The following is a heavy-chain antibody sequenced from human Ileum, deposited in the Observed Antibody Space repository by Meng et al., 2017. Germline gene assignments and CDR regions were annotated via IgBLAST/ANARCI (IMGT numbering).Heavy chain of an antibody. CDR3: ARTYNTPFFDS. CDR2: TYYTGLT. Sequence: VGLQASVPGLVRPSETLSLSCTVSGASVNFGLYFWSWIRQSPGKTLEWIGHTYYTGLTNYTPSLKSRVAISLDASKNQFSLKLNSVSAADSAVYFCARTYNTPFFDSWGQGTLVTVSS. D-gene: IGHD1-14*01. J-gene: IGHJ4*02. CDR1: GASVNFGLYF. V-gene: IGHV4-61*01.